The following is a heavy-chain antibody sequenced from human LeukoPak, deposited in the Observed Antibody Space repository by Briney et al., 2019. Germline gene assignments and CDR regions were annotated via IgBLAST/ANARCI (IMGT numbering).Heavy chain of an antibody. CDR2: INPNSGVP. CDR1: GYTFIGYY. V-gene: IGHV1-2*02. Sequence: ASVKVSCKVSGYTFIGYYMHWVRQAPGQARECMGWINPNSGVPKYAQNFQAGDTMIRDTSNSTTYMELSRLRSDDTAVYYCARGSLWCGSKFDYWGQGTLVTVSS. J-gene: IGHJ4*02. CDR3: ARGSLWCGSKFDY. D-gene: IGHD3-10*01.